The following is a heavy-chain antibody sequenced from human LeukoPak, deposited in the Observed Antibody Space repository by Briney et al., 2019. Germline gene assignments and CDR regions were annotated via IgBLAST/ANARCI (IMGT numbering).Heavy chain of an antibody. Sequence: ASVKVSCKASGYTFTGYYMHWVRQAPGQGLEWMGWINPNSGGTNYAQKFQGRVTMTRDTSISTAYMELSRLRSDDTAVYYCARATYYYGSGSYPHWFDPWGQGTLVTVSS. CDR2: INPNSGGT. V-gene: IGHV1-2*02. CDR3: ARATYYYGSGSYPHWFDP. D-gene: IGHD3-10*01. J-gene: IGHJ5*02. CDR1: GYTFTGYY.